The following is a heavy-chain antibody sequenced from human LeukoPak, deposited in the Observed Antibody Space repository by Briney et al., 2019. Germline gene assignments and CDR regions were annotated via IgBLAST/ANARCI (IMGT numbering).Heavy chain of an antibody. CDR2: ISGTGDNT. D-gene: IGHD3-3*01. Sequence: GGSLRLSHAASGFTFRSYAMNWVRQAPGKGLEWVSAISGTGDNTYYADSVKGRFTISRDNSKDTLYLQMNSLRAEDTGVFYCAKDFEAGYDFWSGYWGPSVFDTWGQGTMVTVSS. CDR3: AKDFEAGYDFWSGYWGPSVFDT. J-gene: IGHJ3*02. V-gene: IGHV3-23*01. CDR1: GFTFRSYA.